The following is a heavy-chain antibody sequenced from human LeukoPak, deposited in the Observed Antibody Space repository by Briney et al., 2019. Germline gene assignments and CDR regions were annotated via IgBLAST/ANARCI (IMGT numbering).Heavy chain of an antibody. Sequence: SETLSLTCTVSGGSIRSSYYYWGWIRQPPGKGLEWIGSIYDSGSTYYNPSLKSRVTISVDTSKNQFSLKLNSVTAADTAVYYCARADYVWGSYRPYYFDYWGQGTLVTVSS. CDR1: GGSIRSSYYY. J-gene: IGHJ4*02. CDR3: ARADYVWGSYRPYYFDY. D-gene: IGHD3-16*02. V-gene: IGHV4-39*01. CDR2: IYDSGST.